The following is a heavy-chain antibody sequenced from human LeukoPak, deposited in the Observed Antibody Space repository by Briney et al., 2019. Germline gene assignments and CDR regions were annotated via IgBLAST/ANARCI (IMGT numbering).Heavy chain of an antibody. J-gene: IGHJ5*02. Sequence: GGSLRLSCAASGFTFSSYAMSWVRQAPGKGLEWVSAISGSGGSTYYADSVKGRFTISRDNSKNTLYLQMNNLRAEDTAVYYCAKQASYYGSGSYSWFDPWGQGTLVTVSS. CDR1: GFTFSSYA. CDR3: AKQASYYGSGSYSWFDP. V-gene: IGHV3-23*01. CDR2: ISGSGGST. D-gene: IGHD3-10*01.